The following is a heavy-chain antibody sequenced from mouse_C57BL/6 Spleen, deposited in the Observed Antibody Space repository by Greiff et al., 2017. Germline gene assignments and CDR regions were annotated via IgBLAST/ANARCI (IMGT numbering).Heavy chain of an antibody. CDR1: GFTFSDYG. Sequence: EVHLVESGGGLVKPGGSLKLSCAASGFTFSDYGMHWVRQAPEKGLEWVAYISSGSSTIYYADTVKGRFTISRDNAKNTLFLQMTSLRSEDTAMYYCARQLLHYAMDYWGQGTSVTVSS. J-gene: IGHJ4*01. D-gene: IGHD1-1*01. V-gene: IGHV5-17*01. CDR3: ARQLLHYAMDY. CDR2: ISSGSSTI.